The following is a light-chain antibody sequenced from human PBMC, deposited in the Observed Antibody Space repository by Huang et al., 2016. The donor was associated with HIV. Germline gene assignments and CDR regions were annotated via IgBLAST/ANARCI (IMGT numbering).Light chain of an antibody. Sequence: EVVLTQSPATLSLSPGERATLSCRASQNVSSYLAWFQHKPGQSPRLLIYGTSNRVTGIPARFSGSGSGTDLTLTISSLEPEDFAVYYCQQRSNWPPWTFGQGTKVEIK. J-gene: IGKJ1*01. V-gene: IGKV3-11*01. CDR2: GTS. CDR3: QQRSNWPPWT. CDR1: QNVSSY.